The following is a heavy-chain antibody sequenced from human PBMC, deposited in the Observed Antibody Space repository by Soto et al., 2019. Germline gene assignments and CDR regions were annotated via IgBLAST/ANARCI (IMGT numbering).Heavy chain of an antibody. CDR1: GYTFTSYA. J-gene: IGHJ4*02. CDR3: AVKGLDYYDSSGYHEGDY. Sequence: QVQLVQSGAEVKKPGASVKVSCKASGYTFTSYAMHWVRQAPGQRLEWMGWINAGNGNTKYSQKFRGRVTITRDTSASTAYMELSSLRSEDTAVYYCAVKGLDYYDSSGYHEGDYWGQGTLVTVSS. V-gene: IGHV1-3*01. D-gene: IGHD3-22*01. CDR2: INAGNGNT.